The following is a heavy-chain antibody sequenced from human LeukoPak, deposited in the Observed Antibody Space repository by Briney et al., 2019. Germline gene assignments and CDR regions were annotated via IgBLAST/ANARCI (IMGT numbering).Heavy chain of an antibody. CDR2: ISGSGGST. D-gene: IGHD2-21*02. J-gene: IGHJ4*02. V-gene: IGHV3-23*01. CDR3: AKDVCGDCYSRGDY. CDR1: GFTFSSYA. Sequence: GGSLRLSCAASGFTFSSYAMSWVRQAPGKGLEWVSAISGSGGSTYYADSVKGRFTISRDNSKNTLYLQMNSLRAEDTAVYYCAKDVCGDCYSRGDYWGQGTLVTVSS.